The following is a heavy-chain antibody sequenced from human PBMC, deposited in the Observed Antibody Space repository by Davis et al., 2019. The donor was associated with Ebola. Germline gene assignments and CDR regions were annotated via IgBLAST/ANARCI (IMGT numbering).Heavy chain of an antibody. CDR3: ARGGYYDSSGYSHDAFDI. Sequence: GESLKISCAASGFTFSSYWMSWVRQAPGKGLEWVDNIKQDGSEKYYVDSVKGRFTISRDNAKNSLYLQMNSLRAEDTAVYYCARGGYYDSSGYSHDAFDIWGQGTMVSVSS. D-gene: IGHD3-22*01. CDR1: GFTFSSYW. V-gene: IGHV3-7*01. CDR2: IKQDGSEK. J-gene: IGHJ3*02.